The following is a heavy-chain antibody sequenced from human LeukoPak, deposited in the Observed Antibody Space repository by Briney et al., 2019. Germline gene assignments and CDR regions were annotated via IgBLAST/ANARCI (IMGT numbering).Heavy chain of an antibody. CDR1: GYTFTSYD. J-gene: IGHJ6*02. D-gene: IGHD2-2*01. CDR3: ARLGYCSSTSCYAGYYYGMDV. Sequence: ASVKVSCKASGYTFTSYDINWVRQATGQGLEWMGWMNPNSGNTGYAQKFQGRVTMTRNTSISTAYMELSSLRSEDTAVYYCARLGYCSSTSCYAGYYYGMDVWGRGTTVTVSS. V-gene: IGHV1-8*01. CDR2: MNPNSGNT.